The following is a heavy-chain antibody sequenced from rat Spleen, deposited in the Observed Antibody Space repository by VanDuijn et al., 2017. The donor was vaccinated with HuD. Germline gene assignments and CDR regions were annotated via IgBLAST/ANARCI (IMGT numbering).Heavy chain of an antibody. V-gene: IGHV5-46*01. CDR3: ARGGFFRY. D-gene: IGHD1-6*01. CDR2: ISSSGGST. Sequence: EVQLVQSGGGLVQPGRSMKLSCVVSGSTFSSSPMAWVRQAPTKGLEWVATISSSGGSTYYGDSVKGRFTISRDNAKSTLYLQMDSLRSEDTATYYCARGGFFRYWGQGVMVTVSS. CDR1: GSTFSSSP. J-gene: IGHJ2*01.